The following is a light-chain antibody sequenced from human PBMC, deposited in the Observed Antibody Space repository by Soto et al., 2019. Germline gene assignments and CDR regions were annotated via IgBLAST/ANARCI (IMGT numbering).Light chain of an antibody. V-gene: IGKV3-15*01. CDR2: GAS. CDR3: QQYNKWPWT. Sequence: ESVSTQAPRTVSLSPGKSASLSCGAIQSISDALAWYQQKPGQAPRLLIYGASKRATGFPARFSGSGSGTDFTLTISSLQSEDFAVYYCQQYNKWPWTFGQGTKVDIK. CDR1: QSISDA. J-gene: IGKJ1*01.